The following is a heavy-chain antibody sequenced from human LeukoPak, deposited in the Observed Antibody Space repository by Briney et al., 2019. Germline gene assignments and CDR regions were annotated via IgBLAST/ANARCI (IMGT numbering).Heavy chain of an antibody. Sequence: GGSLRLSCAASGFTLSNYGIHWVRQAPGKGLEWVAFIWSDGVNKYYADSVKGRFTLSRDTSKNTVYLEMHSLRAEDTAVFYCAKQYTSGINLFDPWGQGTLVTVSS. V-gene: IGHV3-30*02. D-gene: IGHD5-18*01. CDR1: GFTLSNYG. J-gene: IGHJ5*02. CDR2: IWSDGVNK. CDR3: AKQYTSGINLFDP.